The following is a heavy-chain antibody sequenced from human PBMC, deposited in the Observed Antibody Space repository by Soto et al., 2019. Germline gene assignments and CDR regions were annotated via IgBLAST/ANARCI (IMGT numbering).Heavy chain of an antibody. CDR3: AKSHSDLRMTIFGVLMITFAY. J-gene: IGHJ4*02. Sequence: GGSLRLSCAASGFTFDNYAMSWVRQAPGKGLEWVSAITGSGGSTYYADSVKGRFTLSRDNSRNALYLQMNSLRAEDTAVYYCAKSHSDLRMTIFGVLMITFAYWGQGTLVTVSS. D-gene: IGHD3-3*01. CDR1: GFTFDNYA. CDR2: ITGSGGST. V-gene: IGHV3-23*01.